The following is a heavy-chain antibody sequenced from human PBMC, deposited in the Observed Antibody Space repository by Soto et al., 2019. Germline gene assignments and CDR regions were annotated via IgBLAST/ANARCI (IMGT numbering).Heavy chain of an antibody. Sequence: ESLQISYKGFGDNFSSYWVGWVRQKPGKSLGGLGIIYPGDSDTRYSPSFQGQVTISADKSISTAYLQWSSLKASDTAMYYCARFRCLSTSCPYYYYYGMDVWGQGTTVTVSS. CDR2: IYPGDSDT. J-gene: IGHJ6*02. CDR1: GDNFSSYW. V-gene: IGHV5-51*01. D-gene: IGHD2-2*01. CDR3: ARFRCLSTSCPYYYYYGMDV.